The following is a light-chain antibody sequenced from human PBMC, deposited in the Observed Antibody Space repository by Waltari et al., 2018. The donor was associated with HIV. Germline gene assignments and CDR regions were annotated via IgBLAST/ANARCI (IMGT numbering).Light chain of an antibody. Sequence: SPLSLPVTPGEPASISCRSSQSLLHSNGYNYLDWYLQKPGQSPQLLIYLGSNRASGVSDRFSGSGSGTDFTLKISRVESDDVGLYYCMQALQTPLTFGGGTKVEIK. CDR3: MQALQTPLT. CDR2: LGS. V-gene: IGKV2-28*01. J-gene: IGKJ4*01. CDR1: QSLLHSNGYNY.